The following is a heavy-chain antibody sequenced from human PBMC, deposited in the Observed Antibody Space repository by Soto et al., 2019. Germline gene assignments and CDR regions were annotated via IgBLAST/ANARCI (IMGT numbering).Heavy chain of an antibody. CDR2: IDAGNGIT. CDR1: GYSFTSWT. Sequence: QVQLVQSGAGVKKPGASVKVSCKASGYSFTSWTIHWVRQAPGKSLESMGWIDAGNGITKYSQKFQDRVTSTRDTSASTAYMELNSLRSEDTAVYYCARWRGAFDSWGQGALGTVSS. J-gene: IGHJ4*02. CDR3: ARWRGAFDS. V-gene: IGHV1-3*01. D-gene: IGHD1-26*01.